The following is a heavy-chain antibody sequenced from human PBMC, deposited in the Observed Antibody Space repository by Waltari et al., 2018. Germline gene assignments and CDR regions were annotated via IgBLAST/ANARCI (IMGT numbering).Heavy chain of an antibody. D-gene: IGHD2-21*01. CDR3: ALDTGALWMDV. CDR1: ESTFTSSY. CDR2: INPSGGST. Sequence: QVQLVQSGAEVKKPGASVKLSCKTSESTFTSSYIHWVRQAPGQGLEWMGIINPSGGSTIYAQKFQGRVTMTRDTSTSTVYMELSSLRSDDTAVYYCALDTGALWMDVWGQGTTVTVSS. V-gene: IGHV1-46*01. J-gene: IGHJ6*02.